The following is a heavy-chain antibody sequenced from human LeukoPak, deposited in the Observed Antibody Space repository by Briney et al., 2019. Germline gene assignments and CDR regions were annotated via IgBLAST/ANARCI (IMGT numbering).Heavy chain of an antibody. CDR1: GFTFDDYA. Sequence: PGRSLRLSCAASGFTFDDYAMHWVRQAPGKGLEWVSGISWNSGSIGYADSVKGRFTISRDNAKNSLYLQMNSLRAEDTALYYCAKDVDIVATTQFDYWGQGTLVAVSS. CDR3: AKDVDIVATTQFDY. J-gene: IGHJ4*02. CDR2: ISWNSGSI. V-gene: IGHV3-9*01. D-gene: IGHD5-12*01.